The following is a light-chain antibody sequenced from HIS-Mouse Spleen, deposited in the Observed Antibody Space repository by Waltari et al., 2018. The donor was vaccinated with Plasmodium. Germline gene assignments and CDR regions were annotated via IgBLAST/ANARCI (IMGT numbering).Light chain of an antibody. CDR1: QGISRW. J-gene: IGKJ1*01. CDR3: QQANSFPWT. V-gene: IGKV1-12*01. Sequence: DVQMTKSPSSVSASVGDRVTITCRASQGISRWLAWYQQKPGKDPKLLIYAASSLQSGVPSRFSGSGSGTDFTLTISSLQPEDFATYYCQQANSFPWTFGQGTKVEIK. CDR2: AAS.